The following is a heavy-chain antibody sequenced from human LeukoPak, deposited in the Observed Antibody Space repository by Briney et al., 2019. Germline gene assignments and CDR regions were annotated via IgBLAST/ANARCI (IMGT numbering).Heavy chain of an antibody. V-gene: IGHV1-2*06. Sequence: ASVKVSCKASGYTFTGYYMHWVRQAPGQGLEWMGRINPNSGGTNYAQKFQGRVTMTRDTSISTAYMELSRLESEDKAVDYCAISTIAARYWGQGTLVTVSS. CDR1: GYTFTGYY. J-gene: IGHJ4*02. CDR2: INPNSGGT. CDR3: AISTIAARY. D-gene: IGHD6-6*01.